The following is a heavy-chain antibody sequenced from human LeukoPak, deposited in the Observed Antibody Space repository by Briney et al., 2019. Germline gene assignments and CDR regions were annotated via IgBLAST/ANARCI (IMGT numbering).Heavy chain of an antibody. V-gene: IGHV3-21*01. J-gene: IGHJ4*02. D-gene: IGHD3-16*02. CDR1: GFTFSTYT. CDR2: ITTSSSYI. CDR3: ARLVERNDYVWGSYPTGYFDY. Sequence: PGGSLRLSCAASGFTFSTYTMNWVRQAPGKGLEWVSSITTSSSYIYYADSVKGRFTISRDNAKNSLYLQMNSLRAEDTTVYYCARLVERNDYVWGSYPTGYFDYWGRGTLVTVSS.